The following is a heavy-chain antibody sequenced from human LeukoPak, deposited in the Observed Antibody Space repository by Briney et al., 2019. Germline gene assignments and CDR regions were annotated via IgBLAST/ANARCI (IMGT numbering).Heavy chain of an antibody. V-gene: IGHV3-20*04. D-gene: IGHD2-2*01. CDR2: IRNGGST. CDR1: GFTFSSYT. Sequence: GGSLRLSCAASGFTFSSYTMSWVRQAPGKGLEWVSGIRNGGSTGYADSVKGRFTISRDNAKNSLYLQMNSLRAEDTALYYCARGGLSTPEDYWGQGTLVTVSS. CDR3: ARGGLSTPEDY. J-gene: IGHJ4*02.